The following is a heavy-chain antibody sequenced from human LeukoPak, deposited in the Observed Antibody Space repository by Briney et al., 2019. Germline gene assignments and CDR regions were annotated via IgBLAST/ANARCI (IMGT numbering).Heavy chain of an antibody. CDR3: AKDPDSTSAICYTFFDY. CDR2: ISSNGGST. V-gene: IGHV3-64*01. CDR1: GFTFSNYA. D-gene: IGHD2-8*01. J-gene: IGHJ4*02. Sequence: GGSLRLSCAASGFTFSNYAMHWVRQAPGKGLEYVSAISSNGGSTYYANSVKGRFTISRDNSKNTLYLQMNSLRAEDTAVYYSAKDPDSTSAICYTFFDYWGQGTLVTVSS.